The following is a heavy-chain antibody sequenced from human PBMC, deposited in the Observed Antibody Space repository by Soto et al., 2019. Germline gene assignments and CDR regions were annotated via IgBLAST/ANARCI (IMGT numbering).Heavy chain of an antibody. V-gene: IGHV4-31*01. CDR2: IYYSGRT. D-gene: IGHD3-3*01. J-gene: IGHJ4*02. CDR3: ARAITIFGVVIQYYFDY. Sequence: QVQLQESGPGLVKPSQTLSLTCTVSGGSISSGGYYWSWIRQHPGKGLEWIGYIYYSGRTNYNPSRKSPLTISVDTSKNQFSLKLSSVTAADTAVYYCARAITIFGVVIQYYFDYWGQGTLVTVSS. CDR1: GGSISSGGYY.